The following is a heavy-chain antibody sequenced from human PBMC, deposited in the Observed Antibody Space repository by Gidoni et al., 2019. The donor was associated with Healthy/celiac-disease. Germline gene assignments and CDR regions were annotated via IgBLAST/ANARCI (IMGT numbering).Heavy chain of an antibody. D-gene: IGHD3-10*01. CDR3: ARGASSGSYAGWMTYFQH. J-gene: IGHJ1*01. V-gene: IGHV4-30-4*01. CDR2: IYYSGST. Sequence: QVQLQESGPGLVKPSQTLSLTCTVSGGSISSGDYYWSWIRQPPGKGLEWIGYIYYSGSTYYNPSLKSRVTISVDTSKNQFSLKLSSVTAADTAVYYCARGASSGSYAGWMTYFQHWGQGTLVTVSS. CDR1: GGSISSGDYY.